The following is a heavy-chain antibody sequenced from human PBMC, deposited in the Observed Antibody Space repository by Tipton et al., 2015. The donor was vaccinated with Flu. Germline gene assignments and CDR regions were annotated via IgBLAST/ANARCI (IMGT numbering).Heavy chain of an antibody. D-gene: IGHD3-22*01. Sequence: SLRLSCAASGFTFSNYWMHWVRQAPGKGLIWVSRVNYDGSSTTYADSVKGRFTISRDNAKNTLYLQMNTLRAEDTAVYYCVRTPEHYDSHGYYKYYFDYWGQGNLVAVSS. CDR1: GFTFSNYW. CDR3: VRTPEHYDSHGYYKYYFDY. V-gene: IGHV3-74*01. CDR2: VNYDGSST. J-gene: IGHJ4*02.